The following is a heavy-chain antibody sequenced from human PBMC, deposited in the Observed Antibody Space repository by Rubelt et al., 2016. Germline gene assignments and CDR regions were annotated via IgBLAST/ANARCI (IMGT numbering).Heavy chain of an antibody. CDR2: IFHSWNT. J-gene: IGHJ4*02. Sequence: QLQLQESGPGLVKPSETLSLTCTVSGGSISSSSYYWGWIRQPPGKGLEWIGSIFHSWNTNYNTALQSRVTISVDKSKNQFSLKLSSVTAADTAVYYCARGEMATTFDYWAREPWSPSPQ. D-gene: IGHD5-24*01. CDR1: GGSISSSSYY. V-gene: IGHV4-39*07. CDR3: ARGEMATTFDY.